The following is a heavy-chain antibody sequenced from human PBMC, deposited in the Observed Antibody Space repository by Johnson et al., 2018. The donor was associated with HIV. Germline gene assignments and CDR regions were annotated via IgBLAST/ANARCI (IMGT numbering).Heavy chain of an antibody. CDR1: GFTFSNYA. D-gene: IGHD3-10*01. CDR3: ARDTSGEGRAFDI. CDR2: ISVSGDST. J-gene: IGHJ3*02. Sequence: VQLVESGGGLVQPGGSLRLSCAASGFTFSNYAMTWVRQSPGKGLEWVSTISVSGDSTYYADSVKGRFTISREKSKNTLYLQMNSLRAEDTAVYYCARDTSGEGRAFDIWGQGTMVTVSS. V-gene: IGHV3-23*04.